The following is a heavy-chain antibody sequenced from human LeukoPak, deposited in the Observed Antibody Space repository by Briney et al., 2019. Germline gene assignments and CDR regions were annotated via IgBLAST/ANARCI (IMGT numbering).Heavy chain of an antibody. CDR3: ARARLGPDILTGYYAFDI. Sequence: GASVKVSCKASGGTFSSYAISWVRQAPGQGLEWMGWINAGNGNTKYSQNFQGRVTITRDTSASTVYMELSSLRSEDTAVYYCARARLGPDILTGYYAFDIWGQGTMVTVSS. D-gene: IGHD3-9*01. CDR2: INAGNGNT. V-gene: IGHV1-3*01. J-gene: IGHJ3*02. CDR1: GGTFSSYA.